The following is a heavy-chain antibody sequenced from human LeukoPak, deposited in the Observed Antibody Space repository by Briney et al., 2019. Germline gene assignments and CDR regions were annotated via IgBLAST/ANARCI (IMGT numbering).Heavy chain of an antibody. CDR2: ISGRSTTI. V-gene: IGHV3-48*01. Sequence: GGSLRLSCAVSGFTFSSYSMNWVRQAPGKGLEWVSYISGRSTTIYYADSVKGRFTISRDNGKNSLYLQMNSLRAADTAVYYCARDGYPFDFWGQGTLVTVSS. J-gene: IGHJ4*02. CDR1: GFTFSSYS. CDR3: ARDGYPFDF. D-gene: IGHD1-1*01.